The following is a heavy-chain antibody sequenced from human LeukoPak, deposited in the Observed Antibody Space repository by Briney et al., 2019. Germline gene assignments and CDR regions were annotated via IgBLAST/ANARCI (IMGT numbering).Heavy chain of an antibody. J-gene: IGHJ5*02. CDR2: IYYSGST. V-gene: IGHV4-59*01. Sequence: SETLSLTCTVSGGSISSYYWSWIRQPPGKGLEWIGYIYYSGSTNYNPSLKSRVTISVDTSKSQFSLKLSSVTAADTAVYYCAREGGDYYDSSGYSNWFDPWGQGTLVTVSS. CDR3: AREGGDYYDSSGYSNWFDP. D-gene: IGHD3-22*01. CDR1: GGSISSYY.